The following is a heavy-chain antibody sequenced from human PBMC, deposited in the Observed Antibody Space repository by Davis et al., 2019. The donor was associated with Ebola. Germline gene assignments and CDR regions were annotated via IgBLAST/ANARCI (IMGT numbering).Heavy chain of an antibody. J-gene: IGHJ4*02. Sequence: GESLKISCAASGFTFSSYAMSWVRQAPGKGLEWVSAISGSGGSTYYADSVKGRFTISRGNSKNTLYLQMNSLRAEDTAVYYCAKGRCGGDCYPPEGFDYWGQGTLVTVSS. CDR1: GFTFSSYA. D-gene: IGHD2-21*02. V-gene: IGHV3-23*01. CDR3: AKGRCGGDCYPPEGFDY. CDR2: ISGSGGST.